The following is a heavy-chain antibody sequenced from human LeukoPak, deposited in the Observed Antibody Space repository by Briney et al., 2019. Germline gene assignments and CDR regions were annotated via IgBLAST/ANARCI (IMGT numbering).Heavy chain of an antibody. J-gene: IGHJ4*02. CDR1: GGTFSSYA. V-gene: IGHV1-69*13. Sequence: GASVKVSCKASGGTFSSYAISWVRQAPGQGLEWMGGIIPIFGTANYAQKFQGRATITADESTSTAYMELSSLRSEDTAVYYCARTGTPDEDFDYWGQGTLVTVSS. D-gene: IGHD1-7*01. CDR2: IIPIFGTA. CDR3: ARTGTPDEDFDY.